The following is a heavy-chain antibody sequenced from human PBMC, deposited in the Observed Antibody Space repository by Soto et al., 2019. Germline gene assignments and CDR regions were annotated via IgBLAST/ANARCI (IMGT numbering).Heavy chain of an antibody. CDR1: GGSFSGYY. CDR2: INHSGST. V-gene: IGHV4-34*01. Sequence: TLSLTCAVYGGSFSGYYWSWIRQPPGKGLEWIGEINHSGSTNYNPSLKSRVTISVDTSKNQFSLKLSSVTAADTAVYYCARYYYYYGMDVWGQGTTVTVSS. CDR3: ARYYYYYGMDV. J-gene: IGHJ6*02.